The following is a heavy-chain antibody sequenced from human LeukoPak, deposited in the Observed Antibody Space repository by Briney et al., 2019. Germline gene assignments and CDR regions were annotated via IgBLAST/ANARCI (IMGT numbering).Heavy chain of an antibody. CDR2: IYYSGST. V-gene: IGHV4-39*07. CDR1: GGSISSSSYY. Sequence: SETLSLTCTVSGGSISSSSYYWGWIRQPPGKGLEWIGSIYYSGSTYYNPSLKSRVTISVDTSKNQFSLNLSSVTAADTAIYYCARLGGATSPFGYWGQGTLVTVSS. D-gene: IGHD1-26*01. CDR3: ARLGGATSPFGY. J-gene: IGHJ4*02.